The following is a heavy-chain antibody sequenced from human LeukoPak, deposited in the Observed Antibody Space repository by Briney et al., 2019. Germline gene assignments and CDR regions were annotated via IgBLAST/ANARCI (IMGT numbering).Heavy chain of an antibody. CDR2: ISGSGGST. D-gene: IGHD6-19*01. CDR3: AKLPVSYSSGWSNFDY. J-gene: IGHJ4*02. V-gene: IGHV3-23*01. CDR1: GFTVSSNY. Sequence: GGSLRLSCAASGFTVSSNYMSWVRQAPGKGLEWVSGISGSGGSTYYADSVKGRFTISRDNSKNTLYPQMNSLRAEDTAIYYCAKLPVSYSSGWSNFDYWGQGTLVTVSS.